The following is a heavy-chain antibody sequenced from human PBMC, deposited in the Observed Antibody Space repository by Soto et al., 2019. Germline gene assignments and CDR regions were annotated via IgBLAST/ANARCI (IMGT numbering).Heavy chain of an antibody. Sequence: EVQLVEFGGGLVQPGGSLRLSCEASGFTFRNYDMHWVRQGTGKGLEWVSGISAAGDPDYADSVEGRFTISRENAQNSFFLQMNSLRVGDTAVYYCARTARDFYGLDVWGQGTTVIVSS. V-gene: IGHV3-13*05. J-gene: IGHJ6*02. D-gene: IGHD2-21*02. CDR2: ISAAGDP. CDR1: GFTFRNYD. CDR3: ARTARDFYGLDV.